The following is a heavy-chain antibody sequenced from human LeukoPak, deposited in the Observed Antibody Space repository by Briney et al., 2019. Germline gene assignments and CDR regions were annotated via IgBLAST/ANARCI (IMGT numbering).Heavy chain of an antibody. V-gene: IGHV4-39*01. J-gene: IGHJ4*02. CDR3: ATHHYYASSSYYPYYFDY. CDR2: IYYSGST. D-gene: IGHD3-22*01. CDR1: GGSISSSSYF. Sequence: PSETLSLTCTVSGGSISSSSYFWGWIRQPPGKGLEWIGSIYYSGSTYYNPSLKSRITISVDTSKNQFSLKLSSVTAADTAVYYCATHHYYASSSYYPYYFDYWGQGTLVTVSS.